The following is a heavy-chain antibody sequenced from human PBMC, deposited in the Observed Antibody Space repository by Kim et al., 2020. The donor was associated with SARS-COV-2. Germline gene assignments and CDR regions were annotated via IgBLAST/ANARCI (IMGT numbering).Heavy chain of an antibody. V-gene: IGHV3-21*01. J-gene: IGHJ6*03. CDR1: GFTFSSYS. Sequence: GGSLRLSCAASGFTFSSYSMNWVRQAPGKGLEWVSSISSSSSYIYYADSVKGRFTTSRDNAKNSLYLQMNSLRAEDTAVYYCARAPGGDYGFYYYYYMDVWGKGTTVTVSS. D-gene: IGHD4-17*01. CDR2: ISSSSSYI. CDR3: ARAPGGDYGFYYYYYMDV.